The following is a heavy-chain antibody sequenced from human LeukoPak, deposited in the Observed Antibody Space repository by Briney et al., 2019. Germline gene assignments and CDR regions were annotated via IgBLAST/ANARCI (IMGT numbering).Heavy chain of an antibody. D-gene: IGHD3-9*01. CDR1: GYTFTSYA. J-gene: IGHJ5*02. CDR2: INTNTGNP. CDR3: ARDPQVLRYFDWLLYRVEDWFDP. Sequence: ASVKVSCKASGYTFTSYAMNWVRQAPGQGLEWMGWINTNTGNPTYAQGFTGRFVFSLDTSVSTAYLQISSLKAEDTAVYYCARDPQVLRYFDWLLYRVEDWFDPWGQGTLVTVSS. V-gene: IGHV7-4-1*02.